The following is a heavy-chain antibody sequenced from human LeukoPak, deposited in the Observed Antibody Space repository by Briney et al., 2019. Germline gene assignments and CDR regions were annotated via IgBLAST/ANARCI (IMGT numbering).Heavy chain of an antibody. CDR3: ARDPGSSLWFDP. V-gene: IGHV3-53*01. CDR1: GFTVSNNY. Sequence: PGGSLRLSCAASGFTVSNNYMSWVRQAPGKGLEWVSVIYSGWSTFYADSGKGRFTISRDKSKNTLDLQMNSLRAEDTAVYYCARDPGSSLWFDPWGQGTLVTVSS. J-gene: IGHJ5*02. D-gene: IGHD3-10*01. CDR2: IYSGWST.